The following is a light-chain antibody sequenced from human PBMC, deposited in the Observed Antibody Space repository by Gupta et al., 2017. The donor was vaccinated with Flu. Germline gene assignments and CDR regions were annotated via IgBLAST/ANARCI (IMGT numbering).Light chain of an antibody. J-gene: IGLJ3*02. CDR3: VLYMGSDIWV. V-gene: IGLV8-61*01. Sequence: QTVVTQEPSFSVSPGGTVTLTCSLTSGSVSTSYYPSWYQQTPGQAPRTLIYSTNTRSSGVPDRFSGSILGNKAALTITGAQADDESDYYCVLYMGSDIWVFGGGTKLTVL. CDR2: STN. CDR1: SGSVSTSYY.